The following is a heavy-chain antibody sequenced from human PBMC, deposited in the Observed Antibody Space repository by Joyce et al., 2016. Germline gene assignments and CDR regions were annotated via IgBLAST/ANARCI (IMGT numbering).Heavy chain of an antibody. J-gene: IGHJ6*03. CDR1: GFTFSSYA. D-gene: IGHD6-6*01. CDR2: ISGSGGSI. V-gene: IGHV3-23*01. Sequence: EVQLLESGGGLVQPAGSLRLSCAASGFTFSSYAMSWVRQAPGKGLEWASVISGSGGSIYDADSVKGRFTFSRDNSKNTLYLQMNSLRAEDTAVYYCAKVAEGSAVYFYYMDVWGKGTTVTVSS. CDR3: AKVAEGSAVYFYYMDV.